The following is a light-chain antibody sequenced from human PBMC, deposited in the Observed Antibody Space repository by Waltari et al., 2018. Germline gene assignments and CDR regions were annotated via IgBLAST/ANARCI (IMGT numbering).Light chain of an antibody. CDR3: RQYYSSPFT. Sequence: DIVMTQSPDSLAVSLGERATINCKSSQSVLYSSDSKNYLAWYQQKQGQPPKLLIYWASTRESGVPDRFSGSGSGTDFTLTISSLQAEDVAVYYCRQYYSSPFTFGPGTKVDIK. V-gene: IGKV4-1*01. CDR2: WAS. CDR1: QSVLYSSDSKNY. J-gene: IGKJ3*01.